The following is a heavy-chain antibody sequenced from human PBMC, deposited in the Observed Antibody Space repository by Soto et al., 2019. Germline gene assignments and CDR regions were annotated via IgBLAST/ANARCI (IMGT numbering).Heavy chain of an antibody. CDR3: AKEFFTPQRYWFFDL. CDR1: GFTYSTFG. V-gene: IGHV3-30*18. J-gene: IGHJ2*01. Sequence: QVQLVESGGGVVQPGRSLTLSCAPSGFTYSTFGMHWVRQAPCKGLEWVAVIAADGLGQYYADAVKSRFTISRDNSENPLLLEMSHLGAEDTAVYYCAKEFFTPQRYWFFDLGGRGTLVTVSS. CDR2: IAADGLGQ. D-gene: IGHD1-1*01.